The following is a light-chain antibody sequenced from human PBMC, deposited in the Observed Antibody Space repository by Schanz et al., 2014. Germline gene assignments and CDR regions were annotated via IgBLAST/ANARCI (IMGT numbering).Light chain of an antibody. Sequence: EIVLTQSPGTLSLSPGERATLSCRASQSVSSYLAWYQQKPGQAPRLLIYGASTRAPGIPGRFSGSGSGTDFTLTISRLEPEDFAMYYCQQYDNSLPWTFGRGTKVEVK. CDR2: GAS. CDR3: QQYDNSLPWT. V-gene: IGKV3-20*01. CDR1: QSVSSY. J-gene: IGKJ1*01.